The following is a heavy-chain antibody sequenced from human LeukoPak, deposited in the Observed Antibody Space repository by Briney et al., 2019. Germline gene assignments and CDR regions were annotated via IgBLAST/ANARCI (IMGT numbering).Heavy chain of an antibody. CDR3: ARDRGAGGTYYLDY. Sequence: GGSLRLSCAASGFTFSSYGMHWVRQAPGRGLEWVAGISYDGSNKDYADSVKDRFTISRDNSKSTLYLQMNSLRAEDTAVYYCARDRGAGGTYYLDYWGQGTLVTVSS. CDR1: GFTFSSYG. CDR2: ISYDGSNK. D-gene: IGHD6-13*01. J-gene: IGHJ4*02. V-gene: IGHV3-30-3*01.